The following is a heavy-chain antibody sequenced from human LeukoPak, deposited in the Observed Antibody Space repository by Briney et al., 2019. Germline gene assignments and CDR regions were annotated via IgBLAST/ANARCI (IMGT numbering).Heavy chain of an antibody. CDR1: GGTFSSYA. J-gene: IGHJ5*02. Sequence: GASVKVSCKASGGTFSSYAISWVRQAPGQGLEWMGVINPTGRSATYAQKFQGRVTMTRDTATSTDFMELSSLRSEDTAVYYCARDSSRESSWWFDPWGQGTLVTVSS. CDR3: ARDSSRESSWWFDP. V-gene: IGHV1-46*01. D-gene: IGHD3-16*01. CDR2: INPTGRSA.